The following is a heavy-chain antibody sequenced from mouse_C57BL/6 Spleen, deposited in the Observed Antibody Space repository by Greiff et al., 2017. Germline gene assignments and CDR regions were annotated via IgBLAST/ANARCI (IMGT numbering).Heavy chain of an antibody. J-gene: IGHJ2*01. D-gene: IGHD4-1*01. CDR1: GFTFTDYY. CDR2: IRNKANGYTT. CDR3: ARLYANWDLFDY. V-gene: IGHV7-3*01. Sequence: EVKLEESGGGLVQPGGSLSLSCAASGFTFTDYYMSWVRQPPGKALEWLGFIRNKANGYTTEYSASVKGRFTISRDNSQSILYLQMNALRAEDSATYYCARLYANWDLFDYWGQGTTLTVSS.